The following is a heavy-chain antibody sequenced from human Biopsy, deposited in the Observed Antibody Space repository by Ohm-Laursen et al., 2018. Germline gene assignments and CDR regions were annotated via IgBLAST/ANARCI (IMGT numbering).Heavy chain of an antibody. J-gene: IGHJ4*02. D-gene: IGHD4-17*01. V-gene: IGHV1-69*06. Sequence: SVKVSCKASGGSFSVYGLSWVRQAPGRGLEWMGWVIPISNTANYAQNFQDRLTITADRSTNTAYMELNSLRSEDTAVYFCETLTEDYGASPDSWGQGTLVGVSS. CDR2: VIPISNTA. CDR1: GGSFSVYG. CDR3: ETLTEDYGASPDS.